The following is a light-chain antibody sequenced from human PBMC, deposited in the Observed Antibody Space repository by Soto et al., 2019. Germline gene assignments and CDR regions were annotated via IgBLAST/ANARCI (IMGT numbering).Light chain of an antibody. V-gene: IGKV4-1*01. CDR1: QSVLYSSNNKNY. J-gene: IGKJ4*01. CDR2: WAS. CDR3: QQYSSTLPLT. Sequence: DIVMTQSPDSLAVSLGERATINCKSSQSVLYSSNNKNYLAWYQQKPGQPPKLLIYWASTQESGVPDRFSGSGSGTDFTLTIRSLQAEDVAVYYCQQYSSTLPLTFGGGTKVEIK.